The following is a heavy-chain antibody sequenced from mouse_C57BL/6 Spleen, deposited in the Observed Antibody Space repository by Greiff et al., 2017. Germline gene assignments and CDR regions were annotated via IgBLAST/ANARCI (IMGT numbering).Heavy chain of an antibody. CDR1: GFTFSDYY. Sequence: EVHLVESEGGLVQPGSSMKLSCTASGFTFSDYYMAWVRQVPEKGLEWVANINYDGSSTYYLDSLKSRFIISRDNAKNILYLQMSSLKSEDTATYYCAREYYYGSFYWYFDVWGTGTTVTVSS. CDR3: AREYYYGSFYWYFDV. J-gene: IGHJ1*03. D-gene: IGHD1-1*01. CDR2: INYDGSST. V-gene: IGHV5-16*01.